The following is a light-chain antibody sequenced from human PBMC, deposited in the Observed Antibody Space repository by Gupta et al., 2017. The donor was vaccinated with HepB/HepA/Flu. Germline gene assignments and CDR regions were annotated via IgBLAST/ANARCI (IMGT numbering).Light chain of an antibody. CDR3: QQSFNGPPT. J-gene: IGKJ1*01. Sequence: VQMTHSPSALSASVGDRVTIASRASQNIDFYLNWYQQKPGKAPRFLIYTASTLQSGIPSRFSGSGSGTDFTLTISSLQTEDFATYFCQQSFNGPPTFGQGTKVEI. V-gene: IGKV1-39*01. CDR1: QNIDFY. CDR2: TAS.